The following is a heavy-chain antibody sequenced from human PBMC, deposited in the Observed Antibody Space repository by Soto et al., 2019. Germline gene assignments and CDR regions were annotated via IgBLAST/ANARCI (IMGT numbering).Heavy chain of an antibody. CDR1: GYTFTTYD. CDR3: ARGVGSVFGVGP. D-gene: IGHD3-3*01. V-gene: IGHV1-8*01. Sequence: ASVKVSCKASGYTFTTYDIHWVRRATGQGLEWMGWMNPNSGNTGYAEKFQGRVTMTRNTAMSTAYMELSSLLSEDTAVYYCARGVGSVFGVGPWGQGTLVTVSS. J-gene: IGHJ5*02. CDR2: MNPNSGNT.